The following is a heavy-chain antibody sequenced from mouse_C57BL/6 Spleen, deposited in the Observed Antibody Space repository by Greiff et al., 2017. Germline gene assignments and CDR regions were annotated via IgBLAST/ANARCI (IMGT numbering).Heavy chain of an antibody. V-gene: IGHV1-50*01. D-gene: IGHD1-1*01. CDR3: ARSAVVADY. Sequence: VQLQQPGAELVKPGASVKLSCKASGYTFTSYWMQWVKQRPGQGLEWIGEIDPSDSYTNYNQKFKGKATLTVDTSSSTAYMQLSSLTSGDSAVYYCARSAVVADYWGQGTTLTVSS. J-gene: IGHJ2*01. CDR1: GYTFTSYW. CDR2: IDPSDSYT.